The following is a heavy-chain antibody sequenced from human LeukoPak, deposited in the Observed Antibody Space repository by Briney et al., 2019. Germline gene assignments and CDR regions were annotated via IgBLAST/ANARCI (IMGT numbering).Heavy chain of an antibody. CDR3: ARAVDRVGRYYYYYMDV. V-gene: IGHV4-34*01. CDR1: GGSFSGYY. Sequence: SSETLSLTCAVYGGSFSGYYWSWIRQPPGKGLQWIGEINHSGSTNYNPSLKSRVTISVDTSKNQFSLKLSSVTAADTAVYYCARAVDRVGRYYYYYMDVWGKGTTVTVSS. J-gene: IGHJ6*03. D-gene: IGHD2-15*01. CDR2: INHSGST.